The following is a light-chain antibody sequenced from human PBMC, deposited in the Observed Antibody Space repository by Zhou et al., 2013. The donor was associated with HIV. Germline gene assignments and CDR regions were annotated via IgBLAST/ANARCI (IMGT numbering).Light chain of an antibody. Sequence: VVLTQSPGTLSLSPGERATLFCWASQGVNSLNWYQKRRGQAPRLLMYETSRRASGIPDRFIGSVSGTNFSLSITKVDREDFAVYYCQHLEFFGLGT. CDR1: QGVNS. CDR3: QHLEF. V-gene: IGKV3D-20*02. CDR2: ETS. J-gene: IGKJ2*01.